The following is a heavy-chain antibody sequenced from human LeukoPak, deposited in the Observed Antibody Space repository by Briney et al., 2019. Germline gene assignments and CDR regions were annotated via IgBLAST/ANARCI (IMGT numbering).Heavy chain of an antibody. D-gene: IGHD6-13*01. CDR3: AKTVPTYSSSWYHFDY. V-gene: IGHV3-23*01. J-gene: IGHJ4*02. CDR1: GFTFSSYT. CDR2: ISGSGGST. Sequence: GGSLRLSCAASGFTFSSYTMSWVRQAPGKELEWVSAISGSGGSTYYADSVKGRFTISGDNSKNTLYVQMNSLRAEDTAIYYCAKTVPTYSSSWYHFDYWGQGTLVTVSS.